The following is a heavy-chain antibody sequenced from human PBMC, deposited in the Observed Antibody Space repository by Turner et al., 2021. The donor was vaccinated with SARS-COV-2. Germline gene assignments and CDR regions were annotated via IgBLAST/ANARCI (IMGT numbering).Heavy chain of an antibody. CDR2: INPNSGGT. CDR3: ARSRYTYGSYYYYGMDV. V-gene: IGHV1-2*02. J-gene: IGHJ6*02. D-gene: IGHD5-18*01. Sequence: QVQLVQSGAEVKKPGASVKVSFKASGYTFTGYYMHWVRQAPGKGLEWMGWINPNSGGTNYAQKFQGRVTMTWDTSISTAYMELSRLRSDDTAVYYCARSRYTYGSYYYYGMDVWGQGTTVTVSS. CDR1: GYTFTGYY.